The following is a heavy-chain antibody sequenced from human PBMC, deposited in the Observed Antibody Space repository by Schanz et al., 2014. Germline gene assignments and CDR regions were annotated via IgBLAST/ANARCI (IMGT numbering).Heavy chain of an antibody. D-gene: IGHD1-26*01. Sequence: QVQLVESGGGVVQPGRSLRLSCVASGFTFSSYDVFWVRQAPGKGLEWVAILWHDGSKKYYADSVKGRFTVSRDNAKISLYQQMNSLRAEDAGVYCCARYRNSFYFDYWGQGTLVTVSS. V-gene: IGHV3-33*01. J-gene: IGHJ4*02. CDR2: LWHDGSKK. CDR1: GFTFSSYD. CDR3: ARYRNSFYFDY.